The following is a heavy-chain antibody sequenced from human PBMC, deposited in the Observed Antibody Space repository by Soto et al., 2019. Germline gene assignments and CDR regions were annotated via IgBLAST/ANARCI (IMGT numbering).Heavy chain of an antibody. Sequence: ASVKVSCKASGYTFTSYGISWVRQAPGQGLEWMGWISAYNGNTNYAQKLQGRVTMTTDTSTSTAYMELRSLRSDDTAVYYCARGRGIAVAGTGSLFDPWGQGPLVTVSS. J-gene: IGHJ5*02. CDR1: GYTFTSYG. CDR3: ARGRGIAVAGTGSLFDP. V-gene: IGHV1-18*01. D-gene: IGHD6-19*01. CDR2: ISAYNGNT.